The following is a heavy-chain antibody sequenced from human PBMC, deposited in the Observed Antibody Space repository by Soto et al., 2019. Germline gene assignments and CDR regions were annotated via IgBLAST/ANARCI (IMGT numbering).Heavy chain of an antibody. Sequence: QVQLVQSGAGVKKPGSSVKVSCKASGGTFSSYTISWVRQAPGQGLEWMGRIIPILGIANYAQKFQGRVTITADKSTSTAYMELSSLRSEDTAVYYCARDPRDEVLHYYYGMDVWGQGTTVTVSS. J-gene: IGHJ6*02. CDR2: IIPILGIA. CDR3: ARDPRDEVLHYYYGMDV. V-gene: IGHV1-69*08. CDR1: GGTFSSYT. D-gene: IGHD1-26*01.